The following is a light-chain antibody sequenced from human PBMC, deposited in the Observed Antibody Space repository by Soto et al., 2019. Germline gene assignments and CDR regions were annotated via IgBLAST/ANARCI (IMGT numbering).Light chain of an antibody. CDR1: QSVSSY. J-gene: IGKJ4*01. V-gene: IGKV3-11*01. CDR2: DAS. CDR3: QERYNWPRVT. Sequence: EVVMTQSPATLSLSPGERATLSCRASQSVSSYLAWYQRKPGQAPRLLIYDASKRAPGIPARFSGSGSGTDFTLPISSLEPEDFAVYYCQERYNWPRVTFGGGTKVEIK.